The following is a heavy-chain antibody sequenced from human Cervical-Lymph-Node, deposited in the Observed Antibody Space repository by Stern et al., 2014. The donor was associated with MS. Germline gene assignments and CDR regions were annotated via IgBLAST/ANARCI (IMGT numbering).Heavy chain of an antibody. CDR2: VCRDDEK. CDR3: VHDEGH. J-gene: IGHJ4*02. CDR1: GLSHNSSGVG. Sequence: QITLKESGPTLVKPTQTLTLTCTLSGLSHNSSGVGVSWIRQPPGKALEWLALVCRDDEKYYSPSLKNRLTITKDNSKDQVVLTMTDMDPVDTATYFCVHDEGHWGRGILVTVSS. V-gene: IGHV2-5*02.